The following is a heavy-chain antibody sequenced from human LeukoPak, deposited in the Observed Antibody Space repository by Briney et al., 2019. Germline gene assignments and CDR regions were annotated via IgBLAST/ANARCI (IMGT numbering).Heavy chain of an antibody. D-gene: IGHD3-10*01. V-gene: IGHV4-34*01. Sequence: SETLSLTCAVYGESFSGYFWSWIRQPPGKGLEWIGEINHSGYTNYNPSLKSRVTISVDTSKKQFSLKLNSVTAADTAVYYCARRRWGYGSGSYDYWGQGTLVTVSS. CDR2: INHSGYT. CDR3: ARRRWGYGSGSYDY. J-gene: IGHJ4*02. CDR1: GESFSGYF.